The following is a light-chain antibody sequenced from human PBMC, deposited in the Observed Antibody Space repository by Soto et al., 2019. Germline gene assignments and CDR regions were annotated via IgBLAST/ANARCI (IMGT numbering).Light chain of an antibody. CDR2: EVS. J-gene: IGLJ1*01. CDR1: SSDVGGYNY. CDR3: NSYAGSSNV. Sequence: QSVLTQPASVSGSPGQSITISCTGTSSDVGGYNYVSWYQQHPGKAPKLMIYEVSNRPSGVSSRFSGSKSGNTASLTISGLQPEDEADYYCNSYAGSSNVFGTGTKLTVL. V-gene: IGLV2-14*01.